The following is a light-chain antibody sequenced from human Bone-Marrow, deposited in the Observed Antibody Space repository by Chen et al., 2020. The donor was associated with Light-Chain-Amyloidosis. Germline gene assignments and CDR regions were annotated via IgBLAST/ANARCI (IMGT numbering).Light chain of an antibody. J-gene: IGLJ1*01. CDR3: AAWDGSLSGYV. CDR2: RNN. CDR1: SSNIVINY. V-gene: IGLV1-47*01. Sequence: QSVLTQPPSASGPPGQRVTISCSGSSSNIVINYFSWSQHFPGAVPNLLIPRNNRRPAGVPDRFSASKSGTSAFLAISGLRYEDEADYYGAAWDGSLSGYVFRTGTKVIVL.